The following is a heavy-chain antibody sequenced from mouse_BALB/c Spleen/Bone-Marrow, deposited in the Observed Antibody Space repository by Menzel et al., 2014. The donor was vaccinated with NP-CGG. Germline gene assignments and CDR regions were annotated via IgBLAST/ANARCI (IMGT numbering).Heavy chain of an antibody. CDR2: FYPGNGNI. J-gene: IGHJ2*01. Sequence: VKLMESGAELVKPGASVKLSCKAPGYTFTDYIIHWVKQRSGQGLEWIGWFYPGNGNIKYSERFNDKATLTADKSSSTVYMELSRLTSEDSAVYFCARHFYGTSYFDYWGQGTTLTVSS. V-gene: IGHV1-62-2*01. D-gene: IGHD1-1*01. CDR3: ARHFYGTSYFDY. CDR1: GYTFTDYI.